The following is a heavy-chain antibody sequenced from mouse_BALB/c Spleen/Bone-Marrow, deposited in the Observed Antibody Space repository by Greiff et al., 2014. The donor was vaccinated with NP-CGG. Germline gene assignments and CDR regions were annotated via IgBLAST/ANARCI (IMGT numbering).Heavy chain of an antibody. CDR1: GFTFSDYY. CDR3: ARDRGVQGYAMDY. V-gene: IGHV5-4*02. J-gene: IGHJ4*01. Sequence: EVKLMESGGGLVKPGGSLKLSCAASGFTFSDYYMHWVRQTPEKRLEWVATISDGSTYTYYPDSVKGRFTISRDNAKNNLYLQMSSLKSEDTALYYCARDRGVQGYAMDYWGQGTSVTVSS. D-gene: IGHD2-14*01. CDR2: ISDGSTYT.